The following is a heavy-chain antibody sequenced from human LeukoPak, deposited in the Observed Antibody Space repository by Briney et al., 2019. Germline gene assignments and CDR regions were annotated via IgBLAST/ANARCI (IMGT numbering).Heavy chain of an antibody. CDR1: GGSISSGGYY. Sequence: ESGPGLVKPSQTLSLTCTVSGGSISSGGYYWSWIRQPPGKGLEWIGYIYHSGSTYYNPSLKSRVTISVDRSKNQFSLKLSSVTAADTAVYYCARDGMRDRLLLNAFDIWGQGTMVTVSS. J-gene: IGHJ3*02. CDR2: IYHSGST. D-gene: IGHD2-2*01. V-gene: IGHV4-30-2*01. CDR3: ARDGMRDRLLLNAFDI.